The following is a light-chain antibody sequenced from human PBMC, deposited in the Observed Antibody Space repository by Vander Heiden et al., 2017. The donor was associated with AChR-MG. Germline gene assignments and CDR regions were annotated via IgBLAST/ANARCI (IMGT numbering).Light chain of an antibody. J-gene: IGLJ2*01. V-gene: IGLV1-51*01. CDR3: GTWDSNLSGVV. Sequence: QSVFTPPPSVSAAPGQKVTISCSGSSSNIGNNYVSWYQQLPGTAPKLLIYDNNKRPSGIPDRFSGSKSGTSATLGITGLQTGDEADYYCGTWDSNLSGVVFGGGTKLTVL. CDR1: SSNIGNNY. CDR2: DNN.